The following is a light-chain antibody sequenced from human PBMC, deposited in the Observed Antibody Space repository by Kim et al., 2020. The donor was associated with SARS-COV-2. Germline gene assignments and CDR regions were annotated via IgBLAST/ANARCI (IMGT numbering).Light chain of an antibody. CDR1: SSNIGSNT. V-gene: IGLV1-44*01. CDR3: AAWDDSLNGLWV. J-gene: IGLJ3*02. CDR2: TDD. Sequence: ELTQPPSASGTPGQRVTISCSGTSSNIGSNTVHWYQQLPGTAPKVLIYTDDQRPSGVPDRFSGSRSGTSASLAISGLQSEDEADYYCAAWDDSLNGLWVFGGGTQLTV.